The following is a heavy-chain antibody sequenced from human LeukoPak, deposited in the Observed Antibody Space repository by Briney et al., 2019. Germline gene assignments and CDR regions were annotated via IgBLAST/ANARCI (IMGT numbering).Heavy chain of an antibody. CDR1: GGSFSGYY. D-gene: IGHD6-19*01. CDR3: ARPIAVAGIRQDAFDI. V-gene: IGHV4-34*01. J-gene: IGHJ3*02. CDR2: INHSGST. Sequence: SETLSLTCAVYGGSFSGYYCSWIRQPPGKGLEWIGEINHSGSTNYNPSLKSRVTISVETSKNQFSLKLSSVTAADTAVYYCARPIAVAGIRQDAFDIWGQGTMVTVSS.